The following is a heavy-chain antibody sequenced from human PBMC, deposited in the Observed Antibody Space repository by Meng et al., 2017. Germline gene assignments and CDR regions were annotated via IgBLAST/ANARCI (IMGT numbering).Heavy chain of an antibody. CDR2: IYYSGST. J-gene: IGHJ5*02. CDR3: ASKGGLSTYNWFDP. V-gene: IGHV4-31*03. Sequence: GRLQESAPGLVKPSQTLSLTCTVSGGSISSGGYYWSWIRQHPGKGLEWIGYIYYSGSTYYNPSLKSRVTISVDTSKNQFSLKLSSVTAADTAVYYCASKGGLSTYNWFDPWGQGTLVTVSS. D-gene: IGHD5-12*01. CDR1: GGSISSGGYY.